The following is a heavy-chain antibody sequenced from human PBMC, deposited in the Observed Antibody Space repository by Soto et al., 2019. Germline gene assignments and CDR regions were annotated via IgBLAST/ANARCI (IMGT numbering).Heavy chain of an antibody. V-gene: IGHV3-33*01. D-gene: IGHD3-3*01. CDR2: IWYDGSNK. J-gene: IGHJ6*02. Sequence: PGGSLRLSCAASGFTFSRYGMHWVRQAPGKGLEWVAVIWYDGSNKYYADSVKGRFTISRDNSKNTLYLQMNSLRAEDTAVYYCARDHFWSGYYHYYYYGMDVWGQGTTVTVSS. CDR3: ARDHFWSGYYHYYYYGMDV. CDR1: GFTFSRYG.